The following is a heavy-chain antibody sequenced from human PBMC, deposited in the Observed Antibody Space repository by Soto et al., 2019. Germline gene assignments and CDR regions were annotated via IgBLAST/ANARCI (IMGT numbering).Heavy chain of an antibody. CDR1: GFTFSSYG. Sequence: GGSLRLSCAASGFTFSSYGMHWVHQAPGKGLEWVAVISYDGSNKYYADSVKGRFTISRDNSKNTLYLQMNSLRAEDTAVYYCASRSGSSYYFDYWGQGTLVTVSS. D-gene: IGHD3-3*01. V-gene: IGHV3-30*03. J-gene: IGHJ4*02. CDR3: ASRSGSSYYFDY. CDR2: ISYDGSNK.